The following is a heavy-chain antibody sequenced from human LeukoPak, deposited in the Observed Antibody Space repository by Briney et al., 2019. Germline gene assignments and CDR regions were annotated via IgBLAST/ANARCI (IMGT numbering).Heavy chain of an antibody. J-gene: IGHJ4*02. CDR2: TYYRSKWYN. V-gene: IGHV6-1*01. CDR3: AKSTVPRGSSGWYGV. D-gene: IGHD6-19*01. CDR1: GDSVSSNSAA. Sequence: LSQTLSLTCAISGDSVSSNSAAWNWIRQSPSRGLEWLGRTYYRSKWYNDYAVSVKSRITINPDTSKNLFSLQLNSVTPEDTAVYYCAKSTVPRGSSGWYGVWGQGTLVTVSS.